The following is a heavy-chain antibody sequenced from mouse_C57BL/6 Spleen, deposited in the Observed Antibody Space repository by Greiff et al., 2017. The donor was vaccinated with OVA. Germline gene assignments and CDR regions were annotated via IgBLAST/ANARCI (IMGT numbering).Heavy chain of an antibody. CDR3: TRDYGSSLSYWYFDV. V-gene: IGHV1-15*01. D-gene: IGHD1-1*01. Sequence: VKVVESGAELVRPGASVTLSCKASGYTFTDYEMHWVKQTPVHGLEWIGAIDPETGGTAYNQKFKGKAILTADKSSSTAYMELRSLTSEDSAVYYCTRDYGSSLSYWYFDVWGTGTTVTVSS. J-gene: IGHJ1*03. CDR2: IDPETGGT. CDR1: GYTFTDYE.